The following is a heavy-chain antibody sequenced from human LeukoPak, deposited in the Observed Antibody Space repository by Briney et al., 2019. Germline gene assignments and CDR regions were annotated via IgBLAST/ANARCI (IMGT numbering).Heavy chain of an antibody. CDR3: ARVPKLERRVDY. J-gene: IGHJ4*02. V-gene: IGHV4-31*03. D-gene: IGHD1-1*01. Sequence: SQTLSLTCTVSGGSISSGGYYWSWIRQHPGTALEWIGYIYYSGSTYYNPSLKSRVTISVDTSKNQFSLKLSSVTAADTAVYYCARVPKLERRVDYWGQGTLVTVSS. CDR2: IYYSGST. CDR1: GGSISSGGYY.